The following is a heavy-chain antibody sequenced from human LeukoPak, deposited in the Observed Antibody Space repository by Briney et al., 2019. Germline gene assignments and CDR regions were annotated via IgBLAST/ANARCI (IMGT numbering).Heavy chain of an antibody. CDR3: ARDHGSRFDSNIRTGFDP. V-gene: IGHV1-46*01. Sequence: GASVKVSCKASGYTFSSYYVHWVRQAPGQGLEWMGMIIPSDGFTSYAQKFQGRVTMTRDMSTSTVYMELSSLRSDDTAVYYCARDHGSRFDSNIRTGFDPWGQGTLVTVSS. J-gene: IGHJ5*02. CDR2: IIPSDGFT. CDR1: GYTFSSYY. D-gene: IGHD2-2*01.